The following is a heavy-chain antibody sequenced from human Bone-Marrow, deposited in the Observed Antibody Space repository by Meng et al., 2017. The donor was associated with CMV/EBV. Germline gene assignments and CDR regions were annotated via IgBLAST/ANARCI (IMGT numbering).Heavy chain of an antibody. Sequence: GSLRLSCAVYGGSFSGYYWSWIRQPPGKGLEWIGEINHSGSTNYNPSLKSRVTISVDTSKNQFSLKLSPVTAADTAVYYCARGRGVPGYCSGGSCLRAFDIWGQGTMVTVSS. D-gene: IGHD2-15*01. CDR2: INHSGST. J-gene: IGHJ3*02. CDR3: ARGRGVPGYCSGGSCLRAFDI. CDR1: GGSFSGYY. V-gene: IGHV4-34*01.